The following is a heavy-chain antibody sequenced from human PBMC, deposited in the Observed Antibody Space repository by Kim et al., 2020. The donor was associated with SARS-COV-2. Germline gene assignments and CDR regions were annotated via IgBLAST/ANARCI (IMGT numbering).Heavy chain of an antibody. CDR1: GGSISSGSYY. CDR3: ARDLGYCSGGSCYSNWFDP. J-gene: IGHJ5*02. V-gene: IGHV4-61*02. Sequence: SQTLSLTCTVSGGSISSGSYYWSWIRQPARKGLECIGRIYTSGSPNYNPSLKSRVTISVDTPKNQFSLKLSSVTAADTAVYYCARDLGYCSGGSCYSNWFDPWGQGTLVTVSS. D-gene: IGHD2-15*01. CDR2: IYTSGSP.